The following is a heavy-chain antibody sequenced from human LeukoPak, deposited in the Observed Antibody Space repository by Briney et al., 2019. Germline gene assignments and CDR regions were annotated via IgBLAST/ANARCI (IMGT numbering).Heavy chain of an antibody. V-gene: IGHV4-39*07. D-gene: IGHD6-19*01. Sequence: ASETLSLTCSVSRGSISSSSYYWGGIRQSPGRGLEWIGSMYYRGTPYEYWSLKTHLTLRIDTSNKQFSLKLTSVTAADAAVYYCAREYSRSVVAGSRPDLWGQGLLVTVSS. J-gene: IGHJ4*02. CDR2: MYYRGTP. CDR3: AREYSRSVVAGSRPDL. CDR1: RGSISSSSYY.